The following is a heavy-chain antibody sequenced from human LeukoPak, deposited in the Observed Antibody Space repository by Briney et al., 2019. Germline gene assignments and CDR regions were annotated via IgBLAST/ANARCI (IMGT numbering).Heavy chain of an antibody. V-gene: IGHV3-21*01. CDR3: ARDRRSSDWYYFDY. Sequence: GGSLRLSCAAPGFTFSSYSMNWVRQAPGKGLEWVSSISSSSSYIYYADSVKGRFTISRDNAKNSLYLQMNSLRAEDTAVYYCARDRRSSDWYYFDYWGQGTLVTVSS. CDR1: GFTFSSYS. D-gene: IGHD6-19*01. CDR2: ISSSSSYI. J-gene: IGHJ4*02.